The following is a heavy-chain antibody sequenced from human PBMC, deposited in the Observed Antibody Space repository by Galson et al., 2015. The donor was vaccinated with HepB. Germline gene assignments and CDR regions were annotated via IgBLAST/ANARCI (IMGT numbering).Heavy chain of an antibody. V-gene: IGHV3-30-3*01. CDR1: GFTFNTYT. CDR2: ISSAGSNQ. CDR3: ARDAMGRGSGSYSAFDY. Sequence: SLRLSCAASGFTFNTYTMQWVRQAPGKGLEWVAAISSAGSNQFHADSVKGRFTFSRDNSDNMLYLQMSSLRVEDTAVYYCARDAMGRGSGSYSAFDYWGLGTLVTVSS. D-gene: IGHD1-26*01. J-gene: IGHJ4*02.